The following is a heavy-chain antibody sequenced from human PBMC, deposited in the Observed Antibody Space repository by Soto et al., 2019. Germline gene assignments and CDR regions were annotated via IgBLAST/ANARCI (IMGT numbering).Heavy chain of an antibody. Sequence: GGSLGLSCAASGFTFSSYCMHGVRQAPGKGLEWVAVISYDGSNKYYADSVKGRFTISRDNSKNTLYLQMNSLRAEDTAVYYCAKGVDDYGDVYYMDVWGKGTTVTVSS. J-gene: IGHJ6*03. V-gene: IGHV3-30*18. CDR3: AKGVDDYGDVYYMDV. D-gene: IGHD4-17*01. CDR1: GFTFSSYC. CDR2: ISYDGSNK.